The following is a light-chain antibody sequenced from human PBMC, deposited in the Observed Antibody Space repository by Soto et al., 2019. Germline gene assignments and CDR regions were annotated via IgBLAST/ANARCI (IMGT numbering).Light chain of an antibody. J-gene: IGLJ2*01. CDR2: DVS. V-gene: IGLV2-14*03. Sequence: QSALTQPASVSGSPGQSITISCTGTSSDVGGYNYVSWYQHHPGKAPKLIIFDVSNRPSGISNRFSGSKSGNTASLTISGLQAEDEADYFCCSYAGSHTVLFGGGTKLTVL. CDR3: CSYAGSHTVL. CDR1: SSDVGGYNY.